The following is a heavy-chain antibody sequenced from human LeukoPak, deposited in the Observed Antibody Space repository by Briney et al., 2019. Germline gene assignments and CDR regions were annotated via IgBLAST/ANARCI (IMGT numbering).Heavy chain of an antibody. CDR1: GFTFSSYA. Sequence: GGSLRLSCAASGFTFSSYAMHWVRQAPGKGLEYVSAISSDGGSTYYGSSVKGRFTISRDNSKNTLYLQMGSLRAEDMAVYHCARGCSSTSCYRDSDYWGQGTLVTVSS. J-gene: IGHJ4*02. V-gene: IGHV3-64*01. CDR2: ISSDGGST. CDR3: ARGCSSTSCYRDSDY. D-gene: IGHD2-2*01.